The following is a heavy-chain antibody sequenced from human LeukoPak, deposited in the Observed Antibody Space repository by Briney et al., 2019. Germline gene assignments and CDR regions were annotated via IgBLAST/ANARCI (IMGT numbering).Heavy chain of an antibody. Sequence: SETLSLTCAVYGESFSGHYWTWIRQPPERGLDWIGEISHRGSTTSNPSLNNRVSISVDTSKNQFSLQLTSVTAADTAVYYCARARYGSGSLDYWGQGTLVTVSS. V-gene: IGHV4-34*01. CDR3: ARARYGSGSLDY. CDR1: GESFSGHY. CDR2: ISHRGST. D-gene: IGHD3-10*01. J-gene: IGHJ4*02.